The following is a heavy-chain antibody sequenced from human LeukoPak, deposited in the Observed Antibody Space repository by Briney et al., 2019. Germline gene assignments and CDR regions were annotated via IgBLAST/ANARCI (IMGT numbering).Heavy chain of an antibody. CDR3: ARDCSSTSCSHYYYGIDV. Sequence: SVKVSCKASGGTFSSYAISWVRQAPGQGLEWMGGIIPIFGTANYAQKFQGRVTITADESTSTAYMELSSLRSEDTAVYYCARDCSSTSCSHYYYGIDVWGQGTTVTVSS. J-gene: IGHJ6*02. D-gene: IGHD2-2*01. CDR1: GGTFSSYA. V-gene: IGHV1-69*01. CDR2: IIPIFGTA.